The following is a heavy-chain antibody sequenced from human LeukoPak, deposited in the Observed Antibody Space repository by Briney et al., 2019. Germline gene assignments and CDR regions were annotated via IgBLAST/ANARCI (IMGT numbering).Heavy chain of an antibody. V-gene: IGHV1-2*02. CDR1: GYTFTGYY. CDR3: ARVEELPNYCFDY. Sequence: ASVKVSCKASGYTFTGYYMHWLRQAPGQGLEWMGWINPNSGGTNYAQKFQGRVTMTRDTSISTAYMALSRLRSDDTAVYYCARVEELPNYCFDYWGQGTLVTVSS. J-gene: IGHJ4*02. CDR2: INPNSGGT. D-gene: IGHD1-26*01.